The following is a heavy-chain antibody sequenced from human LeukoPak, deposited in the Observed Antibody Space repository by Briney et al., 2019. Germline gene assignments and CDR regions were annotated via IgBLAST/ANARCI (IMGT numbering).Heavy chain of an antibody. D-gene: IGHD1-26*01. V-gene: IGHV3-23*01. CDR2: ISVSGGST. Sequence: PGGSLRLSCAASGLTFSNYAMSWVRQAPGKGLEWVSAISVSGGSTYYADSVKGRFTISRDSSKNTLYLQMNTLRAEDTALYYCAKGIKWELPFDYWGQGTLVTVSS. CDR1: GLTFSNYA. CDR3: AKGIKWELPFDY. J-gene: IGHJ4*02.